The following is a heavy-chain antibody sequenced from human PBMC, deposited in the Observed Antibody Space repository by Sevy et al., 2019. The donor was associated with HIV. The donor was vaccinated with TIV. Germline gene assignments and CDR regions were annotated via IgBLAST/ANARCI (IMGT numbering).Heavy chain of an antibody. J-gene: IGHJ4*02. CDR2: IIPRVGLT. CDR3: ASVRPCGGDCYFFDS. CDR1: GGSRSDYG. Sequence: ASVKVSCKASGGSRSDYGMNWVRQAPGQGLEWTGGIIPRVGLTNYAQKFHDRVTITADESTSTVYIEVRRLTSEDTGVYYCASVRPCGGDCYFFDSWGQGTLVTVSS. D-gene: IGHD2-21*01. V-gene: IGHV1-69*10.